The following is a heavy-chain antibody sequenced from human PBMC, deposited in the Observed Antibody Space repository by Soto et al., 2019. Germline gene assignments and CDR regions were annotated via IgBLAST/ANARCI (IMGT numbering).Heavy chain of an antibody. V-gene: IGHV3-53*01. CDR3: ARDSYSSSWYKYYYYYGMDV. J-gene: IGHJ6*02. CDR2: IYSGGST. CDR1: GFTVSSNY. Sequence: LRLSCAASGFTVSSNYMSWVRQAPGKGLEWVSVIYSGGSTYYADSVKGRFTISRDNSKNTLYLQMNSLRAEDTAVYYCARDSYSSSWYKYYYYYGMDVWGQGNTVTVSS. D-gene: IGHD6-13*01.